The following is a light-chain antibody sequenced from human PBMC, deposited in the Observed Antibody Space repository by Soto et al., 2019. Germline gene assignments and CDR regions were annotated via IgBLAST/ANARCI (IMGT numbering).Light chain of an antibody. V-gene: IGKV3-15*01. J-gene: IGKJ1*01. Sequence: EIVMTQSPVTLSVSPGERATLSCRAIQNISRSLAWYQQKPGQGPSLLIYRTSTRAGGVPARFSGGGSGTEFTLTITSLQSEDFAVYYCHQYNGWPRTFGQGTKVDIK. CDR2: RTS. CDR1: QNISRS. CDR3: HQYNGWPRT.